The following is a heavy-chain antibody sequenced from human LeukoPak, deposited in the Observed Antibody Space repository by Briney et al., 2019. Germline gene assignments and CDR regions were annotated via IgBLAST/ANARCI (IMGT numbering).Heavy chain of an antibody. D-gene: IGHD3-22*01. CDR2: ITPSGGI. CDR1: GYTFSKYD. CDR3: ARVDSTSPHELDY. Sequence: ASVKVSCKASGYTFSKYDMNWVRQAPGQGLVWMGMITPSGGISYAQKFQGRVTMTRDMSTNTVYMELSSLRSEDTAVYYCARVDSTSPHELDYWGQGTLVTVSS. V-gene: IGHV1-46*01. J-gene: IGHJ4*02.